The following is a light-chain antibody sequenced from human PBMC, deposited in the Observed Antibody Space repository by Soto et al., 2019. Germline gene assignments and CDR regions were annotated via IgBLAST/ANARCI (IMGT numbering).Light chain of an antibody. Sequence: IQLTPSPYSLSASVGDKDTITCRASQGISSALAWYQQKPGKAPKRLIYAASSLQSGVPSRFSGSGSGTEFTLTISSLQPEDFATYYCLQHNSYPLTFGGGTKVDI. CDR1: QGISSA. J-gene: IGKJ4*01. CDR2: AAS. V-gene: IGKV1-17*01. CDR3: LQHNSYPLT.